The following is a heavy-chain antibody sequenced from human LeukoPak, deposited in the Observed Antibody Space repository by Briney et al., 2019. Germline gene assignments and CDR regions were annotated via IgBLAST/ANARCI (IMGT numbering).Heavy chain of an antibody. D-gene: IGHD3-3*01. CDR3: AKDLNWSGSPPNTFDC. J-gene: IGHJ4*02. Sequence: GGSLRLSCAASGFTFSSYAMSWVRQAPGKGLEWVSAISGSGGSTYYADSVKGRFTISRDNSKNTLYLQMNSLRAEDTAVYYCAKDLNWSGSPPNTFDCWGQGTLVTVSS. CDR2: ISGSGGST. CDR1: GFTFSSYA. V-gene: IGHV3-23*01.